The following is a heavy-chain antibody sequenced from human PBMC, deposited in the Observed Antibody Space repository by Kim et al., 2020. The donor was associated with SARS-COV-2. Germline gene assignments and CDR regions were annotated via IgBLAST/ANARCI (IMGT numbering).Heavy chain of an antibody. CDR3: VKRDFGTAFGD. Sequence: TNYAETVEGRFTISRDNAKNTLYMQMSSLRAEDTAVYYCVKRDFGTAFGDCGQGTLVTVSS. CDR2: T. V-gene: IGHV3-74*01. D-gene: IGHD2-21*02. J-gene: IGHJ4*02.